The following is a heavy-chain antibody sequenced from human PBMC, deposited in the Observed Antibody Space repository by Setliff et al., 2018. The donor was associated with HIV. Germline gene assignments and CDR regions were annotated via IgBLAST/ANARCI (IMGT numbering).Heavy chain of an antibody. Sequence: SGPTLVNPTPTLTLTCTFSGLSLSTSGVGVGWIRQSPGKALEWLAFIYWNNNKHYSTYLKSRLTVTKDTSKNRVVFTMTNMDPVDTATYYCAYSGRQLRGPYFDFWGQGTPVTVSS. CDR2: IYWNNNK. J-gene: IGHJ4*02. CDR1: GLSLSTSGVG. D-gene: IGHD1-1*01. CDR3: AYSGRQLRGPYFDF. V-gene: IGHV2-5*01.